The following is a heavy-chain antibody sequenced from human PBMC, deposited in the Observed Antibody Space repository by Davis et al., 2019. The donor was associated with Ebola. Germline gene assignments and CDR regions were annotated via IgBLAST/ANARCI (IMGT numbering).Heavy chain of an antibody. Sequence: ASVKVSCKASGYTFTSYYMHWVRQAPGQGLEWMGIINPSSGSTSHTQKFQGRVTMTRDTSTSTVYMELSSLRSEDTAVYYCARDRAGGDWYFDLWGRGTLVTVSS. CDR1: GYTFTSYY. V-gene: IGHV1-46*01. CDR2: INPSSGST. D-gene: IGHD3-10*01. J-gene: IGHJ2*01. CDR3: ARDRAGGDWYFDL.